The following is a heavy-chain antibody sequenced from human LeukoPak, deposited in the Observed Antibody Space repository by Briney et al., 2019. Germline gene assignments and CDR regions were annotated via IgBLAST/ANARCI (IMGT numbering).Heavy chain of an antibody. J-gene: IGHJ4*02. D-gene: IGHD4-17*01. CDR3: ARAGYDYGDYPPFMYY. Sequence: KSGGSLRLSCAASGFTFSSYSMNWVRRAPGKGLEWVSSISSSSSYIYYADSVKGRFTISRDNAKNSLYLQMNSLRAEDTAVYYCARAGYDYGDYPPFMYYWGQGTLVTVSS. V-gene: IGHV3-21*01. CDR1: GFTFSSYS. CDR2: ISSSSSYI.